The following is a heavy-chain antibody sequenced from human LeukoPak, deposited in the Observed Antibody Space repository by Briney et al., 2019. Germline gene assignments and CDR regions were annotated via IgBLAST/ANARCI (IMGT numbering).Heavy chain of an antibody. D-gene: IGHD1-1*01. CDR2: IYYSGST. Sequence: SETLSLTCTVSGGSISSSSYYWGWIRQPPGKGLEWIGSIYYSGSTYYNPSLKSRVTISVDTSKNQFSLKLSSVTAADTAVYYCARRVRLRYYFDYWGQGTLVTVSS. J-gene: IGHJ4*02. V-gene: IGHV4-39*01. CDR3: ARRVRLRYYFDY. CDR1: GGSISSSSYY.